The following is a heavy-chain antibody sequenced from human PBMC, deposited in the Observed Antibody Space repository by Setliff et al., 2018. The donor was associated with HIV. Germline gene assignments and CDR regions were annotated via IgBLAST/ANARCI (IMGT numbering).Heavy chain of an antibody. CDR3: ARSRTSSGYYGVTGYGMDV. CDR1: GFTVTDNY. CDR2: IYYSGST. V-gene: IGHV4-59*02. Sequence: SETLRLSCVVSGFTVTDNYMSWIRQPPGKGLEWIGYIYYSGSTNYNPSLKSRVTISVATSKNQFSLKLNSVTTADTAVYYCARSRTSSGYYGVTGYGMDVWGQGTTVTV. D-gene: IGHD3-22*01. J-gene: IGHJ6*02.